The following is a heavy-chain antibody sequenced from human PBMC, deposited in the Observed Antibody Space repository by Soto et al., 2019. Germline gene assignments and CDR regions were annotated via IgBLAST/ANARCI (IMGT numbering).Heavy chain of an antibody. CDR2: IRSKANSYAT. Sequence: PGGSLRLSCAASGFTFSGSAMHWVRQASGKGLEWVGRIRSKANSYATAYAASVKGRFTISRDDSKNTAYLQMNSLKTEDTAVYYCTRQASHGSGRDTTLTREFDPWGQGTLVTVSS. J-gene: IGHJ5*02. CDR3: TRQASHGSGRDTTLTREFDP. D-gene: IGHD3-10*01. CDR1: GFTFSGSA. V-gene: IGHV3-73*01.